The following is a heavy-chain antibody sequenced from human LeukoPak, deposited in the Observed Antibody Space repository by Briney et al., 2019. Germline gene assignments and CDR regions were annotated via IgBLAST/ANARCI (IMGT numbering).Heavy chain of an antibody. J-gene: IGHJ6*03. CDR3: ARDPSVRGVIYYMDV. CDR1: GNTFTGYF. V-gene: IGHV1-2*02. CDR2: INPNSGGT. D-gene: IGHD3-10*02. Sequence: ASVKVSCKSSGNTFTGYFLNWVRQAPGQGLEWMGWINPNSGGTNYAQKFQGRVTMTRDTSISTAYMELSRLRSDDTAVYYCARDPSVRGVIYYMDVWGKGTTVTISS.